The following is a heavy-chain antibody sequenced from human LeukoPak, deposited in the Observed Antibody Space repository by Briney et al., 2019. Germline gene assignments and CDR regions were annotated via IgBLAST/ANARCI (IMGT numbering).Heavy chain of an antibody. Sequence: SETLSLTCTVSGGSISSYYWSWIRQPPGKGLGWIGYIYYSGSTNYNPSLKSRVTISVDTSKNQFSLKLSSVAAADTAVYYCARSRSIVSGYIYYWGQGTLVTVSS. CDR2: IYYSGST. CDR1: GGSISSYY. CDR3: ARSRSIVSGYIYY. V-gene: IGHV4-59*01. D-gene: IGHD3-3*01. J-gene: IGHJ4*02.